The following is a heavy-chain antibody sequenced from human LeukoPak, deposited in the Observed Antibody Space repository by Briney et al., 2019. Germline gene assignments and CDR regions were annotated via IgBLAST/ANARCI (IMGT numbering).Heavy chain of an antibody. J-gene: IGHJ4*02. CDR3: ARDGGVGERGAY. CDR2: ISAYNGDT. V-gene: IGHV1-18*01. D-gene: IGHD3-16*01. CDR1: GFTFTDYG. Sequence: GASVKVSCKASGFTFTDYGISWVRQAPGQGLEWMGWISAYNGDTNYAQKLQDRVTMTTDTSTSTAYMELRSLRSDDTAMYYCARDGGVGERGAYWGQGTLVTVSS.